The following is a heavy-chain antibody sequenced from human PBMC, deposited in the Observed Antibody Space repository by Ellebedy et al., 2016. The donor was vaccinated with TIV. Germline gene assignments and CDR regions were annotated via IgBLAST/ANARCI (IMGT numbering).Heavy chain of an antibody. Sequence: ASVKVSCKASGYTFSNSGISWVRQAPGQGLEWMGRIIPILGIANYAQKFQGRVTITADKSTNKAYMELSSLRYEDTAVYYCARSHFGGAYGMDVWGQGTTVTVSS. CDR2: IIPILGIA. J-gene: IGHJ6*02. CDR3: ARSHFGGAYGMDV. D-gene: IGHD3-16*01. CDR1: GYTFSNSG. V-gene: IGHV1-69*04.